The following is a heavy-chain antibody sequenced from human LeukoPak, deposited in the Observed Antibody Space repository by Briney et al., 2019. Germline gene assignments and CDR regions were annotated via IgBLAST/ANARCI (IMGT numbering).Heavy chain of an antibody. CDR3: ARGGEYSSAPFDY. Sequence: SGTLSLTCAVYGGSFSGYYWSWIRQPPGKGLEWIGEINHSGSTNYNPSLKSRVTISVDTSKNQFSLKLSSVTAADTAVYYCARGGEYSSAPFDYWGQGTLVTVSS. J-gene: IGHJ4*02. CDR1: GGSFSGYY. D-gene: IGHD5-18*01. V-gene: IGHV4-34*01. CDR2: INHSGST.